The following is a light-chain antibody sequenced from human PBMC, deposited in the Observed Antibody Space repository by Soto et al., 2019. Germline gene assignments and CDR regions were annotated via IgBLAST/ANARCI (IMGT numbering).Light chain of an antibody. Sequence: DMVMTQSPATLSESPVERATLSCRASQSVSRNLAWYQQKPGQAPRLLIYDASYRATGIPARFSGSGSGTDFTLTISSLEPEDFEVYYCQHRFNWAWTFGQGTKVDIK. CDR1: QSVSRN. CDR3: QHRFNWAWT. J-gene: IGKJ1*01. V-gene: IGKV3-11*01. CDR2: DAS.